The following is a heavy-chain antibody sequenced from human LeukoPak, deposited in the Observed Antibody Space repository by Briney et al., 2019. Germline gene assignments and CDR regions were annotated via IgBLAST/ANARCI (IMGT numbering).Heavy chain of an antibody. D-gene: IGHD2-2*01. J-gene: IGHJ4*02. CDR1: GGSISSSSYY. CDR3: AKVRPLYCSSSGCHLDY. V-gene: IGHV4-39*07. Sequence: SETLSLTCTVSGGSISSSSYYWGWVRQPPGKGLEWIGEIYHSGSTNYNPSLKSRVTISVDKSKNQFSLKLSSVTAADTAVYYCAKVRPLYCSSSGCHLDYWGQGTLVTVSS. CDR2: IYHSGST.